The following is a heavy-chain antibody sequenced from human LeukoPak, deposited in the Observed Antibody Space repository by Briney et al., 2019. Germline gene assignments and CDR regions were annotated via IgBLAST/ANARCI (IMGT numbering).Heavy chain of an antibody. CDR2: INGDGSNT. J-gene: IGHJ4*02. Sequence: PGGSLRLSCAASGFTFNTYWMNWVRQVPGKGLVWVSRINGDGSNTVYADSVKGRFTTSRDNAKNTLYLQMNSLRAEDTSLYFCARLDFGDSIDYWGQGALVTVSS. CDR3: ARLDFGDSIDY. V-gene: IGHV3-74*01. D-gene: IGHD4-17*01. CDR1: GFTFNTYW.